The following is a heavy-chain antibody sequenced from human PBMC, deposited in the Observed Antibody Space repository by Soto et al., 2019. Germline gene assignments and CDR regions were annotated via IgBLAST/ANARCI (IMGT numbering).Heavy chain of an antibody. J-gene: IGHJ4*02. CDR3: AKSPEYYDFWSGYYFDY. CDR2: ISGSGGST. Sequence: GGSLRLSCAASGFTFSSYAMSWVRQAPGKGLEWVSAISGSGGSTHYADSVKGRFTISRDNSKNTLYLQMNSLRAEDTAVYYCAKSPEYYDFWSGYYFDYWGQGTLVTVSS. D-gene: IGHD3-3*01. CDR1: GFTFSSYA. V-gene: IGHV3-23*01.